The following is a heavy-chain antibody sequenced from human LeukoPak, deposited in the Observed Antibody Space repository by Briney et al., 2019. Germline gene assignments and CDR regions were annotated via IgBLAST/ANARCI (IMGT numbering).Heavy chain of an antibody. Sequence: SVKVSCKASGGTFSSYAISWVRQAPGQGLEWMGGIIPIFGTANYAQKFQGRVTITTDESTSAAYMELSSLRSEDTAVYYCARDTAAAGTYYFDYWGQGTLVTVSS. CDR2: IIPIFGTA. CDR1: GGTFSSYA. V-gene: IGHV1-69*05. D-gene: IGHD6-13*01. J-gene: IGHJ4*02. CDR3: ARDTAAAGTYYFDY.